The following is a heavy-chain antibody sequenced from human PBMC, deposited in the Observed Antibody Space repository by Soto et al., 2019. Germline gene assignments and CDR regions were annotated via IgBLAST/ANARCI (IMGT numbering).Heavy chain of an antibody. CDR1: GFTLSSDG. CDR3: AKDLGYCSGGSCYSEGYFDY. D-gene: IGHD2-15*01. Sequence: GGSLRLSCAAFGFTLSSDGIHWVRQAPGKGLEWVALVSYDGSNKNYADSVKGRFAISRDNSKNTLYLQMNMLRTEDTAVYKCAKDLGYCSGGSCYSEGYFDYWGQGALVTVSS. J-gene: IGHJ4*02. CDR2: VSYDGSNK. V-gene: IGHV3-30*18.